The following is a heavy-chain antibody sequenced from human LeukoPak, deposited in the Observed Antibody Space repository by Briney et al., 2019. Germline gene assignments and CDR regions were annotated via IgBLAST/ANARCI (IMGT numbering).Heavy chain of an antibody. CDR3: ARGYCSGTARDLDY. D-gene: IGHD2-15*01. Sequence: PGRSLRLSCAASGFIFDTYGMHWVRQAPGRGLEWVAVIWYDGSKKYFADSVKGRFTISRDNSKSTLYLQMNSLRAEDTAVYYCARGYCSGTARDLDYWGQGTLVTVSS. CDR2: IWYDGSKK. V-gene: IGHV3-33*01. CDR1: GFIFDTYG. J-gene: IGHJ4*02.